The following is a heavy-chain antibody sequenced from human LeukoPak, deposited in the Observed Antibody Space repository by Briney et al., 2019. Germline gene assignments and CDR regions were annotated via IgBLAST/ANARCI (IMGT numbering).Heavy chain of an antibody. D-gene: IGHD2-2*01. Sequence: GASVKVSCKASGYTFTNYDINWVRQASGQGLDWMGWMNPNSGNTGYAQKFQGRVTMTRNTSISTVYMEVSSLSSEDTAVYYCARGPGCVSTSCPYHFDYWGQGTLVTVSS. V-gene: IGHV1-8*01. J-gene: IGHJ4*02. CDR3: ARGPGCVSTSCPYHFDY. CDR1: GYTFTNYD. CDR2: MNPNSGNT.